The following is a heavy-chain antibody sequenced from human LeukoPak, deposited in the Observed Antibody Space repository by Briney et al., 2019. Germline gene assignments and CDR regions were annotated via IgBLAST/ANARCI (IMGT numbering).Heavy chain of an antibody. CDR1: GFSIRTYS. D-gene: IGHD2-8*01. V-gene: IGHV3-74*01. J-gene: IGHJ6*02. Sequence: GGSLRLSCAASGFSIRTYSMNWVRQAPGKGLVWVSHINSDGSSTTYADSVKGRFTISRDNARNTLYLQMDSLRAEDTAVYYCARDRMVGYYHYGMDVWGQGTTVSVSS. CDR3: ARDRMVGYYHYGMDV. CDR2: INSDGSST.